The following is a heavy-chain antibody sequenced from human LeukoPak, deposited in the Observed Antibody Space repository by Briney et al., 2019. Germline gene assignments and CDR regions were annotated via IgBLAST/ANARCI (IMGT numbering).Heavy chain of an antibody. CDR1: GYTFTNYA. J-gene: IGHJ4*02. Sequence: ASVNVSCKASGYTFTNYAIHWVRQAPGQRLEWLGWINAGNGNTRYSQSFQGRVTFTRDTSATTAYMELSSLRSEDTAVYYCARVSLEFDLPYGDFDYWGQGTLVTVSS. D-gene: IGHD3-3*01. CDR2: INAGNGNT. CDR3: ARVSLEFDLPYGDFDY. V-gene: IGHV1-3*01.